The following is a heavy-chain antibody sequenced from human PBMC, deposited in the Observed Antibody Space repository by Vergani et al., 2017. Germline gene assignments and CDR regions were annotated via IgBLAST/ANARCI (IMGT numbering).Heavy chain of an antibody. CDR3: ARQYGDYDWAFDY. CDR2: IDWDDDK. D-gene: IGHD4-17*01. CDR1: GFSLSTSGMC. V-gene: IGHV2-70*15. Sequence: QVTLRESGPALVKPTQTLTLTCTFSGFSLSTSGMCVSWIRQPPGKALAWLARIDWDDDKYYSTSLKTRLTISKDTSKTQVVLTMTNMDPVDTATYYCARQYGDYDWAFDYWGQGTLVTVSS. J-gene: IGHJ4*02.